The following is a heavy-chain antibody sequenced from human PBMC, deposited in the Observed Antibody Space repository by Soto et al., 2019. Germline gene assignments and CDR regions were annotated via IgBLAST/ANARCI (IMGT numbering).Heavy chain of an antibody. V-gene: IGHV4-31*03. CDR1: GGSISSDGYY. CDR2: IYYTGST. D-gene: IGHD3-9*01. J-gene: IGHJ4*02. Sequence: QVQLQESGPGLVKPSQTLSLTCTVSGGSISSDGYYWSWIRQHPGKGLELIGYIYYTGSTYYTPSLKSRVIVVVDTTKHQFSLKLTSLTAADTAGYFCARGGSGYFVWSFDHWGQGTLVTVSS. CDR3: ARGGSGYFVWSFDH.